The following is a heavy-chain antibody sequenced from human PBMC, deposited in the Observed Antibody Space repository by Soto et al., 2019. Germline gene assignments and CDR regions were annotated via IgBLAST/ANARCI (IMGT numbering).Heavy chain of an antibody. Sequence: PGGSLRLSCATSGFTFNNAWMNWVRQAPGKGLEWVGRIKRNPAGGTVDYTALVKGRFTISRDDSENTLYLQMDSLRPEDTAVYYCATSRASCFCFDYWGQGALVTVSS. CDR3: ATSRASCFCFDY. D-gene: IGHD2-2*01. CDR1: GFTFNNAW. J-gene: IGHJ4*02. CDR2: IKRNPAGGTV. V-gene: IGHV3-15*01.